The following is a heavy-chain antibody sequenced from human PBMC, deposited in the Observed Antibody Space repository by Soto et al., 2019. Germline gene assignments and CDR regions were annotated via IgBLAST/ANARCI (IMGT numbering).Heavy chain of an antibody. D-gene: IGHD5-12*01. J-gene: IGHJ5*02. V-gene: IGHV4-59*01. CDR2: IYYSGST. CDR3: ARGRRGYSGYVFFSDWLDP. CDR1: GGSISSYY. Sequence: QVQLQESGPGLVKPSETLSLTCTVSGGSISSYYWSWIRQPPGKGLEWIGYIYYSGSTNYNPSLKRRVTLSVDTSKNQFSLKLSSVTAADTAVYYCARGRRGYSGYVFFSDWLDPWGQGTLVTVSS.